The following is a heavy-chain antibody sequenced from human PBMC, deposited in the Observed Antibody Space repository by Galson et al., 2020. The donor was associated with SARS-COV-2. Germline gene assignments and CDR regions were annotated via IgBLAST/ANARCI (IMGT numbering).Heavy chain of an antibody. J-gene: IGHJ5*02. D-gene: IGHD3-16*01. V-gene: IGHV3-33*06. Sequence: SLKISCAASGFTFSSYGMHWVRQAPGKGLEWVAVIWYDGSNKYYADSVKGRFTISRDNSKNTLYLQMNSLRAEDTAVYYCAKDLFFGGVGAAEVWFDPWGQGTLVTVSS. CDR3: AKDLFFGGVGAAEVWFDP. CDR1: GFTFSSYG. CDR2: IWYDGSNK.